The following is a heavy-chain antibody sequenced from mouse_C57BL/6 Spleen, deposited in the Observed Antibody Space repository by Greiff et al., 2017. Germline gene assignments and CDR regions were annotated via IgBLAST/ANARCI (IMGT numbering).Heavy chain of an antibody. V-gene: IGHV1-69*01. CDR2: IDPSDSYT. J-gene: IGHJ2*01. Sequence: QVQLQQPGAELVMPGASVKLSCKASGYTFTSYWMHWVKQRPGQGLEWIGEIDPSDSYTNYNQKFKGKSTLTVDKSSSTAYMQLSSLTSEDSAVYYCARADSSGYLYYFDYWGQGTTLTVSS. CDR1: GYTFTSYW. CDR3: ARADSSGYLYYFDY. D-gene: IGHD3-2*02.